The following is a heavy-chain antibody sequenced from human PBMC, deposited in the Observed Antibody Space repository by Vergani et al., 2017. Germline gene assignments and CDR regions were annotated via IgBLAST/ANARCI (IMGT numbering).Heavy chain of an antibody. CDR1: GASVNRANYY. D-gene: IGHD2-21*01. CDR2: IYHSGGP. J-gene: IGHJ4*02. Sequence: QVQLQESGPGLVKPSETLSLTCTVSGASVNRANYYWSWIRQTPGTGLELSGFIYHSGGPSYSRSLKSRVTISLDTSKNQFSLKVASVTAADTAMYYCASTFCGGECYYDHWGQGTLVTVSS. V-gene: IGHV4-61*01. CDR3: ASTFCGGECYYDH.